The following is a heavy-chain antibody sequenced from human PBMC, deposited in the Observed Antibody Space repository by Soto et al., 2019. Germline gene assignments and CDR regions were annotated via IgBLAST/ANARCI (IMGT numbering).Heavy chain of an antibody. CDR2: IYYSGST. J-gene: IGHJ6*02. D-gene: IGHD6-6*01. CDR1: GGSISSSSYY. Sequence: PSETLSLTCTVSGGSISSSSYYWGWIRQPPGTGLEWIGSIYYSGSTYYNPSLKSRVTISVDTSKNQFSLKLSSVTAADTAVYYCARHKAARPGGGYYYYGMDVWGQGTTVTVSS. CDR3: ARHKAARPGGGYYYYGMDV. V-gene: IGHV4-39*01.